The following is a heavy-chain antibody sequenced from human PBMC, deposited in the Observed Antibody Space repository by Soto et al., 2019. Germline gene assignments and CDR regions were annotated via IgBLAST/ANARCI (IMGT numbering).Heavy chain of an antibody. V-gene: IGHV3-73*02. CDR3: TSLMGAPDY. Sequence: EVQLVESGGGLVQPGGSLKLSCAASGFTFSGSAMHWVRPASGKGLEWVGRIRSKANSYATAYAASVKGRFTISRDDSKTTAYLQMNSLKTEDTAVYYCTSLMGAPDYWGQGTLFTVSS. D-gene: IGHD3-10*01. CDR2: IRSKANSYAT. J-gene: IGHJ4*02. CDR1: GFTFSGSA.